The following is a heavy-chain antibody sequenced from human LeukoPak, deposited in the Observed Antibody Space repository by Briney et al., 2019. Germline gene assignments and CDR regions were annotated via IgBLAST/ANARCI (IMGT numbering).Heavy chain of an antibody. CDR2: IYPGNSGT. Sequence: GESLKISCKGSGYSFTTYWIGWVRQMPGKGLEWMGIIYPGNSGTRYSPSFQGQVTISADKSISTAYLQWSSLKASDTAMYYCARQNREGGNAPSDYWGQGTLVTVSS. J-gene: IGHJ4*02. CDR1: GYSFTTYW. D-gene: IGHD4-23*01. V-gene: IGHV5-51*01. CDR3: ARQNREGGNAPSDY.